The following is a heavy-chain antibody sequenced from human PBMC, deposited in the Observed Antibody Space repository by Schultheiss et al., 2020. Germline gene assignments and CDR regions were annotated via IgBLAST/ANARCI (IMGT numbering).Heavy chain of an antibody. Sequence: GGSLRLSCAASGFTFSRYWMSWVRQAPGKGLEWVSVIYSGGSTYYADSVKGRFTISRDNSKNTLYLQMNSLRAEDTAVYYCAKDRREWELLFLFDYCGQGTLVTVSS. V-gene: IGHV3-53*01. CDR1: GFTFSRYW. D-gene: IGHD1-26*01. CDR2: IYSGGST. CDR3: AKDRREWELLFLFDY. J-gene: IGHJ4*02.